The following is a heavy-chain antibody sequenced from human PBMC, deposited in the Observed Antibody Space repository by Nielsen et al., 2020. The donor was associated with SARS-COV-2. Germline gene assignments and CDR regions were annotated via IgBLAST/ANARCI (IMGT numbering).Heavy chain of an antibody. CDR2: ISWNSGST. J-gene: IGHJ4*02. CDR1: GFTFDDYA. D-gene: IGHD6-19*01. V-gene: IGHV3-9*01. Sequence: SLKISCAASGFTFDDYAMHWVRQAPGKGLEWVSGISWNSGSTYYADSVKDRFTISRDNSKNTLYLQMSSLRADDTALYYCVKVTVAGTSPDYWSQGTLVTVSS. CDR3: VKVTVAGTSPDY.